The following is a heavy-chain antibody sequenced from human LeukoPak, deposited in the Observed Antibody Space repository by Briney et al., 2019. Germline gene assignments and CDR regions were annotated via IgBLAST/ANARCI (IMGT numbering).Heavy chain of an antibody. CDR3: AKSNGYGLVDI. Sequence: SETLSLTCAVYGGSFSGYYWSWIRQPPGKGLEWIGNIFYSGSTYYSPSLKSRVTISLDTSRNQFSLKLNSVTAADTAVYYCAKSNGYGLVDIWGQGTMVIVS. V-gene: IGHV4-34*12. J-gene: IGHJ3*02. CDR2: IFYSGST. CDR1: GGSFSGYY. D-gene: IGHD3-10*01.